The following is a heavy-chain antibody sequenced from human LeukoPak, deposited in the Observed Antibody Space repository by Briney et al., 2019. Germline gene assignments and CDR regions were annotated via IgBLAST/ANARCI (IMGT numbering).Heavy chain of an antibody. D-gene: IGHD6-19*01. CDR1: GFTFSSYS. CDR2: ISSSTSYI. Sequence: PGGSLRLSCAASGFTFSSYSMNWVRQAPGKGLEWVSSISSSTSYIFYADSVKGRFTISRDNVESSLYLQMNSLTAEDTAVYYCARDNGGTGWVHWGQGTLVTVSS. J-gene: IGHJ4*02. CDR3: ARDNGGTGWVH. V-gene: IGHV3-21*04.